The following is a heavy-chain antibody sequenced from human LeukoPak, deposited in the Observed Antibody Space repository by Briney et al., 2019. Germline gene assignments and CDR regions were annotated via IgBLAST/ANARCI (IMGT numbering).Heavy chain of an antibody. J-gene: IGHJ4*02. D-gene: IGHD1-26*01. CDR2: ISAYNGNT. CDR3: ARRTGRVAWELWPRVGCSFDY. Sequence: GASVKVSCKASGYTFTSYGISWVRRAPGQGLEWMGWISAYNGNTNYAQKLQGRVTMTTDTSTSTAYMELRSLRSDDTAVYYCARRTGRVAWELWPRVGCSFDYWGQGTLVTVSS. V-gene: IGHV1-18*01. CDR1: GYTFTSYG.